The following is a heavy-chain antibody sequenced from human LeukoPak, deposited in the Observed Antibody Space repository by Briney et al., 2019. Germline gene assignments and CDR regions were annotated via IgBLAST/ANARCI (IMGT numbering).Heavy chain of an antibody. CDR1: GGSISSGSYY. V-gene: IGHV4-61*02. CDR3: ARDGSSWYLNYYYMDV. Sequence: SETLSLTCTVSGGSISSGSYYWSWIRQPAGKGLEWIGRIYTSGSTNYNPSLKSRVTISVDTSKNQFSLKLSSVTAADTAVYYCARDGSSWYLNYYYMDVWGKGTTVTVSS. D-gene: IGHD6-13*01. J-gene: IGHJ6*03. CDR2: IYTSGST.